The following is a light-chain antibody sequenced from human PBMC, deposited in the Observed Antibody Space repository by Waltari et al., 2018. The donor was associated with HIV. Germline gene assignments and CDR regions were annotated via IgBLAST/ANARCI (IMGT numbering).Light chain of an antibody. V-gene: IGLV10-54*04. J-gene: IGLJ3*02. CDR1: SHNVGYQG. CDR3: SAWDSSLNGWV. CDR2: RNN. Sequence: QAGLTQPPSMSTGLGQTATLTCSGDSHNVGYQGVPWVQPRQGHPPKLLSHRNNKRPSGISDRFSAFRSGDTGFLTISGLQSDDEADYFCSAWDSSLNGWVFGGGTHLTLL.